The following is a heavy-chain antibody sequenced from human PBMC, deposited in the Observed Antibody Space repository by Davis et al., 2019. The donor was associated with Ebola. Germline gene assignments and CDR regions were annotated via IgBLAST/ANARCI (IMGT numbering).Heavy chain of an antibody. D-gene: IGHD5-18*01. CDR1: GFTVSSNY. V-gene: IGHV3-53*05. Sequence: PGGSLRLSCAASGFTVSSNYMSWVRQAPGKGLEWVSVIYSGGSTYYADSVKGRFTISRDNSENTLYLQMNSLRAEDTAVYYCAKGLDTAMVTEDYWGQGTLVTVSS. CDR3: AKGLDTAMVTEDY. CDR2: IYSGGST. J-gene: IGHJ4*02.